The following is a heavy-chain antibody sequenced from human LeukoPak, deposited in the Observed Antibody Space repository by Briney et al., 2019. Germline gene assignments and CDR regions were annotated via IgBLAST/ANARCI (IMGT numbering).Heavy chain of an antibody. V-gene: IGHV4-59*08. D-gene: IGHD4-17*01. CDR3: ARFTVTTVY. CDR2: IYYSGST. J-gene: IGHJ4*02. CDR1: GGSISSYY. Sequence: SETLSLTCTVSGGSISSYYWSWIRQPPVKGLEWIGYIYYSGSTNYNPSLKSRVTISVDTSKNQFSLKLSSVTAADTAVYYCARFTVTTVYWGQGTLVTVSS.